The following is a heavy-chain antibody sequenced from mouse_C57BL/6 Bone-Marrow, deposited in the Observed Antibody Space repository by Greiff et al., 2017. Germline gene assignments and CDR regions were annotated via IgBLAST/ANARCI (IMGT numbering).Heavy chain of an antibody. CDR1: GYAFSSYW. CDR3: ARRGWLLPLYYFDY. D-gene: IGHD2-3*01. J-gene: IGHJ2*01. V-gene: IGHV1-80*01. CDR2: IYPGDGDT. Sequence: QVQLQQSGAELVKPGASVKISCKASGYAFSSYWMNWVKQRPGKGLEWIGQIYPGDGDTNYNGKFKGKATLTADKSSSTAYMQLSSLTSEDSSVYFCARRGWLLPLYYFDYWGQGTTLTVSS.